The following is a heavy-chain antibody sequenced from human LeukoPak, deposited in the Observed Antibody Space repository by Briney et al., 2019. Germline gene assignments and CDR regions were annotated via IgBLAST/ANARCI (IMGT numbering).Heavy chain of an antibody. CDR3: AREAPGGSGWTYFDY. CDR2: IYASGSA. D-gene: IGHD6-19*01. V-gene: IGHV4-59*02. Sequence: SETLSLTCTVSGGSVSGHYWDWIRQPPGKGLEWIGYIYASGSANYHPSLKSRVTISLDTSENHVSLRLTSVTAEDTAVYYCAREAPGGSGWTYFDYWGQGSLVTVSS. J-gene: IGHJ4*02. CDR1: GGSVSGHY.